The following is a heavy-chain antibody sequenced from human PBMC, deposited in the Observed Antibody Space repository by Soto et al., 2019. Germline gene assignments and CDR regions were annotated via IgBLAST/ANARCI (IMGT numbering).Heavy chain of an antibody. Sequence: SETLSLTCAVYGGSFSGYYWSWIRQPPGKGLEWIGEINHSGSTNYNPSLKSRVTISVDTSKNQFSLKLSSVTAADTAVYYCARGGSGWYDGSYYYGMDVWGQGTTVTVSS. CDR2: INHSGST. J-gene: IGHJ6*02. CDR1: GGSFSGYY. V-gene: IGHV4-34*01. CDR3: ARGGSGWYDGSYYYGMDV. D-gene: IGHD6-19*01.